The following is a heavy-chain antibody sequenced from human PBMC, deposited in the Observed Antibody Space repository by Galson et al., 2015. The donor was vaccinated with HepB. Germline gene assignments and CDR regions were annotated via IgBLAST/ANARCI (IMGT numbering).Heavy chain of an antibody. D-gene: IGHD6-13*01. CDR1: GYTFTSYA. V-gene: IGHV1-3*01. J-gene: IGHJ4*02. CDR3: ARGAIAAAAVFDY. CDR2: INAGNGNT. Sequence: SVKVSCKASGYTFTSYAMHWVRQAPGQRLEWMGWINAGNGNTKYSQKFQGRVTITRDTSASTAYMELSSLRSEDTAVYYCARGAIAAAAVFDYWGQGTLVTVSS.